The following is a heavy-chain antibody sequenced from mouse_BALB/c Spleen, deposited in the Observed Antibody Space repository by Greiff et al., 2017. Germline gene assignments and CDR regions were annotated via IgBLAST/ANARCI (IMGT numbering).Heavy chain of an antibody. Sequence: EVQGVESGGGLVKPGGSLKLSCAASGFTFSSYAMSWVRQTPEKRLEWVASISSGGSTYYPDSVKGRFTITRDNARNILYLQMSSLRSEDTAMYYCARGYDGYFDYWGQGTTLTVSS. CDR3: ARGYDGYFDY. CDR2: ISSGGST. V-gene: IGHV5-6-5*01. J-gene: IGHJ2*01. CDR1: GFTFSSYA. D-gene: IGHD2-3*01.